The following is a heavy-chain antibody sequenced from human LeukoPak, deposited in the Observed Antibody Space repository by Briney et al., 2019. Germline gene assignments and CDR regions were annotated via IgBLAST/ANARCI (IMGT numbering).Heavy chain of an antibody. CDR3: ARGTGYCSGGSCYYQKNWFDP. V-gene: IGHV1-8*01. Sequence: GASVKVSCKASGYTFTSYDNNWERQATGQGLEWIGLTNPNSGNTGYAQKFQGRVTMTRNTSISTAYMELSSLRSEDTAVYYCARGTGYCSGGSCYYQKNWFDPGGQGTLVTVS. J-gene: IGHJ5*02. CDR2: TNPNSGNT. CDR1: GYTFTSYD. D-gene: IGHD2-15*01.